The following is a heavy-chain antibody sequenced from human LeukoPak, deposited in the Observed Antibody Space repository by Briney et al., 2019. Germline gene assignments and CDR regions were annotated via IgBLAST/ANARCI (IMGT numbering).Heavy chain of an antibody. CDR3: ARDCSSPSCYTAYYYYMDV. CDR1: GGSISSYY. D-gene: IGHD2-2*02. J-gene: IGHJ6*03. V-gene: IGHV4-59*12. CDR2: IYHSGST. Sequence: PSETLSLTCTVSGGSISSYYWSWIRQPPGKGLEWIGYIYHSGSTYYNPSLKSRVTISVDRSKNQFSLKLSSVTAADTAVYYCARDCSSPSCYTAYYYYMDVWGKGTTVTVSS.